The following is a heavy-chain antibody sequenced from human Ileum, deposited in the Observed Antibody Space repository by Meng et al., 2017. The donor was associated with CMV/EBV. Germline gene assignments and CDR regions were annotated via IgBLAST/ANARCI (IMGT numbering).Heavy chain of an antibody. V-gene: IGHV4-39*07. CDR2: IYYSGTT. J-gene: IGHJ4*02. Sequence: QVQLKESGPGLVEPSGTLSLTCTVSGGSINNRPYFWGWIRQPPGKGLEWIGSIYYSGTTSYNPSLKSRITISVDTSKNQFSLKLTSVTAADTAVYYCARSSGSGSFSYWGQGTLVTVSS. CDR3: ARSSGSGSFSY. CDR1: GGSINNRPYF. D-gene: IGHD3-10*01.